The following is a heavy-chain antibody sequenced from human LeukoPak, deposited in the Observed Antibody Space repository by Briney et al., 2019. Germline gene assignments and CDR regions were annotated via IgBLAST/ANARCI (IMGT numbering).Heavy chain of an antibody. J-gene: IGHJ4*02. V-gene: IGHV3-48*03. Sequence: PGGSLRLSFAASGFTFSSYEMNWVRQAPGKGLEGVSYISSRGSTIYYADSVNVRCTISRDNAKNSLYLQMNSLRAEDTAVYYCARYYDLDYWGQGPLVTVSS. CDR1: GFTFSSYE. D-gene: IGHD3-22*01. CDR2: ISSRGSTI. CDR3: ARYYDLDY.